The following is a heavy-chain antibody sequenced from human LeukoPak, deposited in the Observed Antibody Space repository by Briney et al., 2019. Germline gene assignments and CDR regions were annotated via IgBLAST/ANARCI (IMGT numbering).Heavy chain of an antibody. CDR2: IGTAGDT. CDR3: ARGIYSSPLYYGMDV. V-gene: IGHV3-13*01. D-gene: IGHD3-22*01. CDR1: GFTFSSYD. Sequence: GGSLRLSCAASGFTFSSYDMHWVRQATGKGLEWVSAIGTAGDTYYPGSVKGRFTISRESAKNSLYLQMNSLRAGDTAVYYCARGIYSSPLYYGMDVWGQGTTVTVSS. J-gene: IGHJ6*02.